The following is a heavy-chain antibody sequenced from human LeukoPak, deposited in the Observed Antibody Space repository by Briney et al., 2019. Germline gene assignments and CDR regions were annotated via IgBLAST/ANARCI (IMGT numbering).Heavy chain of an antibody. CDR1: GYTFTGYY. CDR3: ALVGAIYYFDY. J-gene: IGHJ4*02. Sequence: GASVKASCKASGYTFTGYYMHWVRQAPGQGLEWMGWINPNSGVTNSAQKFQGRVTMTRDTSISTAYMGLSRLRSGDTAVYYCALVGAIYYFDYWGQGTLVTVSS. V-gene: IGHV1-2*02. CDR2: INPNSGVT. D-gene: IGHD1-26*01.